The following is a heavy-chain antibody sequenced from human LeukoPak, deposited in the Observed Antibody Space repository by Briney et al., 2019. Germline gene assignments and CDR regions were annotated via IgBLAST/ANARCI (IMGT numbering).Heavy chain of an antibody. Sequence: GRSLRPSCAASGFTFSSYGMHWVRQAPGKGLEWVAVISYDGSNKYYADSVKGRFTISRDNSKNTLYLQMNSLRAEDTAVYYCAKALEFDYWGQGTLVTVSS. D-gene: IGHD3-16*02. CDR1: GFTFSSYG. CDR2: ISYDGSNK. CDR3: AKALEFDY. V-gene: IGHV3-30*18. J-gene: IGHJ4*02.